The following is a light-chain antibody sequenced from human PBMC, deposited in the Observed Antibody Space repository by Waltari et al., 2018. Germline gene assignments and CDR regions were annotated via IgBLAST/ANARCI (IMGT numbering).Light chain of an antibody. J-gene: IGLJ1*01. V-gene: IGLV1-40*01. CDR2: GNS. CDR1: SSHTEAGYA. Sequence: QTVMTPPPSVSWAPGKWVTISCTGSSSHTEAGYASHCYQQLPGTAPKLRIYGNSNRPSGVPDRFSGSKSGTSASLAITGLQAEDEADYYCQSYDSSLSGYVFGTGTKVTVL. CDR3: QSYDSSLSGYV.